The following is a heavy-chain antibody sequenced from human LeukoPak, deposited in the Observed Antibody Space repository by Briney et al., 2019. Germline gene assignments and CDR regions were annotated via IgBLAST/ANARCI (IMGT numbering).Heavy chain of an antibody. J-gene: IGHJ3*01. CDR2: ISSSSSTT. V-gene: IGHV3-48*01. CDR3: ARDRTADGFDV. Sequence: PGGSLRLSCAASGFTFSSHNMNWVRQAPGKGLEGVSYISSSSSTTYYADSVKGRFTISRDNAKNSLYLQMNSLRAEDTAVYYCARDRTADGFDVWGQGTMVTVSS. D-gene: IGHD2-2*01. CDR1: GFTFSSHN.